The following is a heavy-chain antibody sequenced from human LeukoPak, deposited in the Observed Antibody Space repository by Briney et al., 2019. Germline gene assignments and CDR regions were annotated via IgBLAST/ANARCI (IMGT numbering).Heavy chain of an antibody. CDR1: GYTFTSYG. CDR2: ISAYNGNT. Sequence: ASVKVSCKASGYTFTSYGISWVRQAPRQGLEWMGWISAYNGNTNYAQKLQGRVTMNTDTSTSTAYMELRSLRADDTAAYYCAREPPSLGVVQCDYRGQGTLVTVSS. D-gene: IGHD3-3*01. J-gene: IGHJ4*02. CDR3: AREPPSLGVVQCDY. V-gene: IGHV1-18*01.